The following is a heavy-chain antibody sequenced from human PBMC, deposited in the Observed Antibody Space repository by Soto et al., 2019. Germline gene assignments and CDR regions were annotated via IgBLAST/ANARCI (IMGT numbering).Heavy chain of an antibody. D-gene: IGHD6-13*01. V-gene: IGHV4-59*01. CDR1: GGSISHYY. Sequence: QVQLQESGPGLVKPSETLSLTCTVSGGSISHYYWTWIRQPPGKGPEWIGNIFYSGNTNYNPSLKSRVAISVDTSKNQFSLKLTSVTVADTAVYYCAREDSSSWRNFDYWGPGALVTVSS. J-gene: IGHJ4*02. CDR3: AREDSSSWRNFDY. CDR2: IFYSGNT.